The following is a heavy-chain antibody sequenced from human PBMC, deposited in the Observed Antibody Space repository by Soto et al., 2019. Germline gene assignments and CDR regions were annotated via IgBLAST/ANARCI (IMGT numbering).Heavy chain of an antibody. V-gene: IGHV3-30-3*01. CDR1: GFTFSAYA. Sequence: QVQLVESGGGVVQPGRSLRLSCAASGFTFSAYAMHWVRQAPGKGLEWVAVISYDESNIYYADSVKGRFTISRDNSENTLFLQVNSLRPEDTARYYFARDLKAGGVGKRWGWFFPLDYWGQVPLVTVSS. CDR3: ARDLKAGGVGKRWGWFFPLDY. CDR2: ISYDESNI. D-gene: IGHD7-27*01. J-gene: IGHJ4*02.